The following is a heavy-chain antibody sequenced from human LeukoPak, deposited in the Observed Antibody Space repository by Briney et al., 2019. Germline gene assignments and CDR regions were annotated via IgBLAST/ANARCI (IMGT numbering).Heavy chain of an antibody. J-gene: IGHJ4*02. D-gene: IGHD1-26*01. V-gene: IGHV3-21*01. Sequence: PGGTLRLSCAASGFTFSSYSMNWVRQAPGKGLEWVSSISSSSSYIYYADSVKGRFTISRDNAKNSLYLQMNSLRAEDTAVYYCAREEYSGSYYFDYWGQGTLVAVSS. CDR3: AREEYSGSYYFDY. CDR2: ISSSSSYI. CDR1: GFTFSSYS.